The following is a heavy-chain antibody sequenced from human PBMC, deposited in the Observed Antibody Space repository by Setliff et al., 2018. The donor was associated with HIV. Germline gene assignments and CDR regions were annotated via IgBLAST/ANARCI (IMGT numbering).Heavy chain of an antibody. J-gene: IGHJ6*02. CDR2: ISTYNGNT. Sequence: ASVKVSCKASGYTFTTYGITWVRQAPGQGLEWMGWISTYNGNTNYAQKFQGRVTMTTETSTNTAYLEVRSLSSDDTAVYYCARGRNYNSGMDVWGQGTTVTVSS. V-gene: IGHV1-18*01. CDR3: ARGRNYNSGMDV. D-gene: IGHD3-10*01. CDR1: GYTFTTYG.